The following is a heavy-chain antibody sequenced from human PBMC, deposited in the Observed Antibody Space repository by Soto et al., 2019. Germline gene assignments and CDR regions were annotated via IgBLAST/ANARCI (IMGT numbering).Heavy chain of an antibody. CDR2: STGPGGST. Sequence: EVQLLESGGGLVQPGGSLRLSCAASGFPFNSYAISWVRQGPGKGLEWVAASTGPGGSTYNEDSVKGRFTVSRDNSKKTVYLQLDGLRAEDTAIYYCASTKYDSSAYYYWYLGLWGRGTLVTVSS. V-gene: IGHV3-23*01. CDR3: ASTKYDSSAYYYWYLGL. D-gene: IGHD3-22*01. J-gene: IGHJ2*01. CDR1: GFPFNSYA.